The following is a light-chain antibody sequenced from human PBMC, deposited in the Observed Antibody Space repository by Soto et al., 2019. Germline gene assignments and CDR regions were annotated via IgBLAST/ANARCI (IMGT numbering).Light chain of an antibody. J-gene: IGKJ2*01. CDR1: QSISSW. CDR3: QQYNSYPYT. Sequence: DLQKTQSPSTLSASVGDRVTITCRASQSISSWLAWYQQKPGKAPKLLIYKASSLESGVPSRFSGSGSGTEFTLTISSLQPDDFATYYCQQYNSYPYTFGQGTKVDNK. V-gene: IGKV1-5*03. CDR2: KAS.